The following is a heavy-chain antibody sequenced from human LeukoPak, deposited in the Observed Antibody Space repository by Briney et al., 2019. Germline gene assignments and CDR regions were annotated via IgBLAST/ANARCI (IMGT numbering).Heavy chain of an antibody. J-gene: IGHJ4*02. D-gene: IGHD6-13*01. V-gene: IGHV3-23*01. CDR2: ISGSGSSR. Sequence: GGSLRLSCAASGFIFSSYALTWVRQAPGKGLEWVSVISGSGSSRYYADSVKGRFTISRDNSKNTAFLQMNSLRVEDTAIYYCAKDIAAAGDYWGQGTLVTVSS. CDR1: GFIFSSYA. CDR3: AKDIAAAGDY.